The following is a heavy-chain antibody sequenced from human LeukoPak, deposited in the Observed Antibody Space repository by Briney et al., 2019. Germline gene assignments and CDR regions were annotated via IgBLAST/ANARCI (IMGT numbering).Heavy chain of an antibody. D-gene: IGHD3-16*02. J-gene: IGHJ6*02. Sequence: GGSLRLSCAASGFTFSDYYMSWIRQAPGKGLEWVSYISSSGSTIYYADSVKGRFTISRDNAKNSLYLQMNSLRAEDTAVYYCAREAGYFDYVWGSYPPGGMDVWGQGTTVTVSS. CDR1: GFTFSDYY. CDR3: AREAGYFDYVWGSYPPGGMDV. V-gene: IGHV3-11*01. CDR2: ISSSGSTI.